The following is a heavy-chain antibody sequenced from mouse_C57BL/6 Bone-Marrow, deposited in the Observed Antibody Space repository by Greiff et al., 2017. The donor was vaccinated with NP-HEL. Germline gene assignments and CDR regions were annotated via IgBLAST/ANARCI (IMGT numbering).Heavy chain of an antibody. CDR3: ARMYDYDRGCAY. J-gene: IGHJ3*01. CDR2: IDPSDSYT. D-gene: IGHD2-4*01. V-gene: IGHV1-69*01. Sequence: QVQLQQPGAELVMPGASVKLSCKASGYTFTSYWMHWVKQRPGQGLEWIGEIDPSDSYTNYNQKFKGKSTLTVDKSSSTAYMQLSSLTSEDSAVYYCARMYDYDRGCAYWGQGTLVTVSA. CDR1: GYTFTSYW.